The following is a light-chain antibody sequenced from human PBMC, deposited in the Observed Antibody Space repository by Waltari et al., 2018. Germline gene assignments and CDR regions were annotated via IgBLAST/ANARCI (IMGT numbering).Light chain of an antibody. CDR1: QSLLYNSNNKNY. V-gene: IGKV4-1*01. CDR2: WAS. Sequence: DIVMTQSPDSLAVSLGEKATINCKSNQSLLYNSNNKNYLAWYQQKPGHTLKLFFYWASSRDSGVPDRFSGSGSGTDFTLTIGSLQAEDVAVYYCQQYYTAPYTFGQGTKLEIK. CDR3: QQYYTAPYT. J-gene: IGKJ2*01.